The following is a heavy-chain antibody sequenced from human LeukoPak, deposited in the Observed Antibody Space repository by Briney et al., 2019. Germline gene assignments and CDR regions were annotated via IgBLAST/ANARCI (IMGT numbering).Heavy chain of an antibody. D-gene: IGHD2-2*01. CDR3: ARACSSTRCSASAFDI. Sequence: PGTSLRLSCAASGFTFSSYDMHWVRQATGKGLEWVSAIGTAGDTYYPGSVKGRFTISRENAKKSLYLQMNSLRAGDTAVYYCARACSSTRCSASAFDIWGPGTVVTVSS. V-gene: IGHV3-13*01. CDR1: GFTFSSYD. CDR2: IGTAGDT. J-gene: IGHJ3*02.